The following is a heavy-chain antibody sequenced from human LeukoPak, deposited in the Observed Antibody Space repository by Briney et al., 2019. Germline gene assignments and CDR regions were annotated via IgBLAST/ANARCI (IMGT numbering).Heavy chain of an antibody. CDR3: ARKSRFTLVRGDDALDI. V-gene: IGHV1-18*01. CDR2: ISGYSGNT. D-gene: IGHD3-10*01. J-gene: IGHJ3*02. Sequence: ASVKVSCKASGYTFNSYGISWVRQAPGQGLEWMGWISGYSGNTNYAQKLQGRVTMTTDTSTSTAYMDLRSLRSDDTAVYYCARKSRFTLVRGDDALDIWGQGQWSPSLQ. CDR1: GYTFNSYG.